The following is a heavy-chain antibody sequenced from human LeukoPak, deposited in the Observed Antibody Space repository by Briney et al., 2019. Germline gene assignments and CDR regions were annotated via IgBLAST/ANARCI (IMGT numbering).Heavy chain of an antibody. CDR1: GFTFSSYS. V-gene: IGHV3-21*01. D-gene: IGHD2-2*01. CDR3: ARVSDGYCSSTSCYADY. J-gene: IGHJ4*02. Sequence: PGGSLRLSCAASGFTFSSYSVNWVRRAPGKGLEWVSSISSSSSYIYYADSVKGRFTISRDNAKNSLYLQMNSLRAEDTAVYYCARVSDGYCSSTSCYADYWGQGTLVTVSS. CDR2: ISSSSSYI.